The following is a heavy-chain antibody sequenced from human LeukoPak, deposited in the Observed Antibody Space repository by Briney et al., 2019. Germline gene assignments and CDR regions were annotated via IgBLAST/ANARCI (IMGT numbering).Heavy chain of an antibody. CDR2: IYYSGST. Sequence: PSETLSLTCTVSGGSISSYYWSWIRQPPGKGLEWIGYIYYSGSTNYNPSLKSRVTISVDTSKNQFSLKLSSVTAADTAVYYCAREKPLSSSWANWFDPWGQGTLVTVSS. J-gene: IGHJ5*02. D-gene: IGHD6-13*01. V-gene: IGHV4-59*01. CDR1: GGSISSYY. CDR3: AREKPLSSSWANWFDP.